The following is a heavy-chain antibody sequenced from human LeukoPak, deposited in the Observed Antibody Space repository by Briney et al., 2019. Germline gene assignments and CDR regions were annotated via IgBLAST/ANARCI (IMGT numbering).Heavy chain of an antibody. CDR3: ARDYCSSTSCYFDY. Sequence: ASVKVSCRASGYTFTSYGISWVRQAPGQGLEWMGWISAYNGNTNYAQKLQGRVTMTTDTSTSTAYMELRSLRSDDTAVYYCARDYCSSTSCYFDYWGQGTLVTVSS. CDR1: GYTFTSYG. D-gene: IGHD2-2*01. CDR2: ISAYNGNT. J-gene: IGHJ4*02. V-gene: IGHV1-18*01.